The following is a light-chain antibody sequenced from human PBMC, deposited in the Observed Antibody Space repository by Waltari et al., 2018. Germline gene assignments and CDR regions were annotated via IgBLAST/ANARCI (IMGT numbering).Light chain of an antibody. CDR1: GSNIGAGYD. Sequence: QSVLTQPPSVSGAPGQRVTISCTGSGSNIGAGYDVHWYQQLPGKAPKLLIYGTSTRPLWVPDRYCGSQSGTSASLAITGLQAEDEADYYCQSYDTSLSVVFGGGTKLTVL. J-gene: IGLJ2*01. CDR3: QSYDTSLSVV. V-gene: IGLV1-40*01. CDR2: GTS.